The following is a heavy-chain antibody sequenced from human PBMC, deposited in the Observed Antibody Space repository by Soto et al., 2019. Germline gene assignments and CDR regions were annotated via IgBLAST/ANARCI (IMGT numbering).Heavy chain of an antibody. J-gene: IGHJ3*02. CDR3: ARGSWGSGYYDAFDI. D-gene: IGHD3-22*01. CDR1: GFTFSSYG. CDR2: IWYDGSNK. V-gene: IGHV3-33*01. Sequence: QVQLVESGGGVVQPGRSLRLSCAASGFTFSSYGMHWVRQAPGKGLEWVAVIWYDGSNKYYADSVKGRFTISRDNSKNTLYLQMNSLRAEDTAMYYCARGSWGSGYYDAFDIWGQGTMVTVSS.